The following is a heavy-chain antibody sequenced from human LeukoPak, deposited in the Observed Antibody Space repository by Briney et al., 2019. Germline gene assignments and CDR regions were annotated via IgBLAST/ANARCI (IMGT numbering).Heavy chain of an antibody. Sequence: PGGSLRLSCAASGFTFSSYGMHWVRRAPGKGLEWVAFIRYDGSNKYYADSVKGRFTISRDNSKNTLYLQMNSLRAEDTAVYYCAKDLVVVVPAAIGYDAFDIWGQGTMVTVSS. J-gene: IGHJ3*02. CDR2: IRYDGSNK. D-gene: IGHD2-2*02. V-gene: IGHV3-30*02. CDR3: AKDLVVVVPAAIGYDAFDI. CDR1: GFTFSSYG.